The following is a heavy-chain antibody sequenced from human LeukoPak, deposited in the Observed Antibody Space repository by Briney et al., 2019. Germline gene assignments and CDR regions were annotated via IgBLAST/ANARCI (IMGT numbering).Heavy chain of an antibody. V-gene: IGHV4-59*12. CDR3: ARGSFSYDYVWGSYRHNWFDP. CDR1: GGSFSSYY. CDR2: IYYSGST. Sequence: SETLSLTCAVYGGSFSSYYWSWIRQPPGKGLEWIGYIYYSGSTNYNPSLKSRVTISVDTSKNQFSLKLSSVTAADTAVYYCARGSFSYDYVWGSYRHNWFDPWGQGTLVTVSS. J-gene: IGHJ5*02. D-gene: IGHD3-16*02.